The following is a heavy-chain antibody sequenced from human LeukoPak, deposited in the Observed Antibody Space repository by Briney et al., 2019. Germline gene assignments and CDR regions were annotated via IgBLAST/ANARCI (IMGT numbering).Heavy chain of an antibody. V-gene: IGHV1-46*01. CDR2: INPSGGST. CDR3: AREPLGYCSSTSCPGYYYGMDG. Sequence: ASVKVSCKASGYTLTSYYMHWVRQAPGQGLEWMGIINPSGGSTSYAQKFQGRVTMTRDTSTSTVYMELSSLRSEDTAVYYCAREPLGYCSSTSCPGYYYGMDGWGQGTTVTVSS. CDR1: GYTLTSYY. D-gene: IGHD2-2*01. J-gene: IGHJ6*02.